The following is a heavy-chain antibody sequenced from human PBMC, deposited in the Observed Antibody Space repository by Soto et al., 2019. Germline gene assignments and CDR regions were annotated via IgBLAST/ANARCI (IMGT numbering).Heavy chain of an antibody. CDR3: ARELHGGSYGMDV. V-gene: IGHV3-7*01. CDR1: GFTFSSYW. J-gene: IGHJ6*02. Sequence: SGFTFSSYWMSWVRQAPGKGLEWVANIKQDGSDTYYPGSVKGRFTISREKAKNSLYLQMNSLSAGDTAVYYCARELHGGSYGMDVWGQGTTVTVSS. CDR2: IKQDGSDT.